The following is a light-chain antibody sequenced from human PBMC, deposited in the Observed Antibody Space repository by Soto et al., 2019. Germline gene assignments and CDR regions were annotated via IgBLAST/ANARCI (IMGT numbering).Light chain of an antibody. V-gene: IGLV2-14*01. Sequence: QSALTQPASVSGSPGQSITISCTGTSSDVGTYNYVSWYQHHPGKAPKLIIYEVSNRPSGVSNRFSGSKSGNTASLTISGLQPEDEGDYYCSSYTSTSTPWVFGGGTKLTVL. CDR3: SSYTSTSTPWV. CDR2: EVS. CDR1: SSDVGTYNY. J-gene: IGLJ3*02.